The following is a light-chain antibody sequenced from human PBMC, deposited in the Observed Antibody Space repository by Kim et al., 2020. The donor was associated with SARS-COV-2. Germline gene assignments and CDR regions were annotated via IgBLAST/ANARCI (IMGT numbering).Light chain of an antibody. V-gene: IGKV3-20*01. J-gene: IGKJ1*01. CDR1: QSVSSTY. CDR2: GAS. CDR3: QQYGSIPWT. Sequence: EIVLTQSPGTLSLSPRERATLSCRASQSVSSTYLAWYQQKPGQAPRLLIYGASSRGTGIPDRFSGSGSGTDFTLTISRLEPEDSAVYYCQQYGSIPWTFGQGTKVDIK.